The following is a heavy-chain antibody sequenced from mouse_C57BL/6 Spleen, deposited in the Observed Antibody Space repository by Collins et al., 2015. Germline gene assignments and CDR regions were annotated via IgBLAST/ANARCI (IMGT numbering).Heavy chain of an antibody. CDR2: ILPGSGST. J-gene: IGHJ4*01. CDR3: AREPIDGAMDY. V-gene: IGHV1-9*01. Sequence: VKQRPGHGLEWIGEILPGSGSTNYNEKFKGKATFTADTSSNTAYMQLSSLTTEDSAIYYCAREPIDGAMDYWGQGTSVTVSS.